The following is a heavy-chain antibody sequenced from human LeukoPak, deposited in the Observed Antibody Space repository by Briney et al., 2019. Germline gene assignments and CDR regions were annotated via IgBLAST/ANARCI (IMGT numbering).Heavy chain of an antibody. CDR1: GGSISSYY. D-gene: IGHD4-23*01. CDR3: ARHTGVRNYYYGMDV. Sequence: PSETLSLTCTVSGGSISSYYWSWIRQPPGKGLEWIGYIYYSGSTNYNPSLKSRVTISVDTSKNQFSLKLSSVTAADTAVYYCARHTGVRNYYYGMDVWGQGTTVTVSS. J-gene: IGHJ6*02. CDR2: IYYSGST. V-gene: IGHV4-59*08.